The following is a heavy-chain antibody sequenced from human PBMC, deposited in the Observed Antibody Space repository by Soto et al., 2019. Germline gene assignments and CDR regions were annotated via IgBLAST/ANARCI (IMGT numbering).Heavy chain of an antibody. J-gene: IGHJ4*02. CDR3: ARARSSSWYGEEYYFDY. CDR2: IIPIFGTA. D-gene: IGHD6-13*01. Sequence: SAKLSSKARCVGLRCYASWWACQAPGQGLEWMGGIIPIFGTANYAQKFQGRVTITADESTSTAYMELSSLRSEDTAVYYCARARSSSWYGEEYYFDYWGQGTLVTVSS. V-gene: IGHV1-69*13. CDR1: CVGLRCYA.